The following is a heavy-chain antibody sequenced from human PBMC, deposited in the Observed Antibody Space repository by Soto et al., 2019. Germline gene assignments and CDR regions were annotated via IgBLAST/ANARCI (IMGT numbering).Heavy chain of an antibody. J-gene: IGHJ5*02. D-gene: IGHD1-1*01. Sequence: ASVKVSCKASGYTFTSYDINWVRQATGQGLEWMGWMNPNSGNTGYAQKFQGRVTMTRNTSISTAYMELSSLRSEDTAVYYCARVLRYNWNDMQENWFDPWGQGTLVTVSS. CDR1: GYTFTSYD. CDR3: ARVLRYNWNDMQENWFDP. CDR2: MNPNSGNT. V-gene: IGHV1-8*01.